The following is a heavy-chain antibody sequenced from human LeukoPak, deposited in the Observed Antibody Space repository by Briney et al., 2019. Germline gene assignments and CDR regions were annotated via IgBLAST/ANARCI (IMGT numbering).Heavy chain of an antibody. CDR1: GGSISSSSYY. CDR3: ARDTGLGMDV. Sequence: SETLSLTCTVSGGSISSSSYYWGWIRQPPGKGLEWIGSIYYSGSTYYNPSLKSRVTISVDTSKNQFSLKLSSVTAADTAVYYCARDTGLGMDVWGQGTTVTVSS. V-gene: IGHV4-39*07. J-gene: IGHJ6*02. D-gene: IGHD2-8*02. CDR2: IYYSGST.